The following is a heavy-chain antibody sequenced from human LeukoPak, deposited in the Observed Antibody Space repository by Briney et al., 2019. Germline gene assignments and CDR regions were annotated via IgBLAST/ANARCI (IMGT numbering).Heavy chain of an antibody. CDR1: GGSISSYY. CDR3: ARVRQDTANYYYYYMDV. J-gene: IGHJ6*03. Sequence: SETLSLTCTVSGGSISSYYWSWIRQPPGKGLEWIGYIYYSGSTNYNPSLKSRVTISVDTSKNQFSLKLSSVTAADTAVYYCARVRQDTANYYYYYMDVWGKGTTVTISS. V-gene: IGHV4-59*01. CDR2: IYYSGST. D-gene: IGHD5-18*01.